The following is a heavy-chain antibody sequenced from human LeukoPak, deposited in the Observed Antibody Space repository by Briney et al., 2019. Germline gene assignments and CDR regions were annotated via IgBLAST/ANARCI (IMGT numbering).Heavy chain of an antibody. Sequence: SETLSLTCTVSGGSINSYYWSWIRQPPGKGLEWIGSIYYSGSTYYNPPLKSRVTISIDTSKNQFSLKLSSVTAADTAVYYCARGVWQLGLDYWGQGTLVTVSS. CDR1: GGSINSYY. CDR2: IYYSGST. D-gene: IGHD6-6*01. V-gene: IGHV4-59*01. J-gene: IGHJ4*02. CDR3: ARGVWQLGLDY.